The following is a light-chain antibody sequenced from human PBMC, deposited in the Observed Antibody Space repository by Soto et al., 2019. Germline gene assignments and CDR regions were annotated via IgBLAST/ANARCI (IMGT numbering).Light chain of an antibody. CDR2: QDT. CDR3: QAWDSSSNWV. CDR1: KLGDKY. J-gene: IGLJ3*02. V-gene: IGLV3-1*01. Sequence: SYELTQPPSVSVSPGQTASITCSGDKLGDKYACWYQQKPGQSPVLVIYQDTKRPSGIPERFSGSNSGNTATLTISGTHAMDEADYYCQAWDSSSNWVFGGGTKLTVL.